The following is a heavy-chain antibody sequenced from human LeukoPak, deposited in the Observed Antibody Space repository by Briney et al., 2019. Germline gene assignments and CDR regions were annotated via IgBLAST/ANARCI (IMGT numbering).Heavy chain of an antibody. J-gene: IGHJ4*02. D-gene: IGHD6-19*01. V-gene: IGHV3-33*01. Sequence: GGSLRLSCAASGFTFSSYGMHWVRQAPGKGLEWVAVIWYDGSNKYYADSVKGQFTISRDNSKNTLYLQMNSLRAEDTAVYYCASRSYSSGWYVYWGQGTLVTVSS. CDR3: ASRSYSSGWYVY. CDR1: GFTFSSYG. CDR2: IWYDGSNK.